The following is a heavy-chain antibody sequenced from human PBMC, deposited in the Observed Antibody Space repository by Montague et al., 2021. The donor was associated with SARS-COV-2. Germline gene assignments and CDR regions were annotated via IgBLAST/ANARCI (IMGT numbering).Heavy chain of an antibody. D-gene: IGHD2-21*01. CDR2: FYYSCST. CDR1: GGSISRYY. V-gene: IGHV4-59*08. Sequence: SETLSLTCTVSGGSISRYYWSWIRQPPGKGLEWIGCFYYSCSTNYNPSLKSRVTISVDTSKNQFSLKLNSVTAADTALYYCARSRWCSLWFQSDFDIWGQGTMVTVSS. J-gene: IGHJ3*02. CDR3: ARSRWCSLWFQSDFDI.